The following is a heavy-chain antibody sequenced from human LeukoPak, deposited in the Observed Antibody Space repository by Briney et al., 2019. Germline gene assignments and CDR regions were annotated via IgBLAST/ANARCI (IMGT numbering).Heavy chain of an antibody. CDR1: GFDVSVNY. Sequence: GGSLRLSCAASGFDVSVNYMNWIRQSPEKGLEWVSIIHNDGSTYYADSVKGRFTVSRDDSKDTVSLQMDSLRVDDTGIYYCARGFLQLTPYYFDYWGQGALVTVSS. CDR2: IHNDGST. J-gene: IGHJ4*02. D-gene: IGHD1-1*01. V-gene: IGHV3-66*01. CDR3: ARGFLQLTPYYFDY.